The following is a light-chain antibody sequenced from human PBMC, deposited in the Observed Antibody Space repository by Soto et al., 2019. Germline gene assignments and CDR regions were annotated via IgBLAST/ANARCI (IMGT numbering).Light chain of an antibody. J-gene: IGKJ2*01. Sequence: DLQLTQSPSSLSASVGDRVTVTCRTSQSINIYLNWYQQKPGKAPTLLIYGASSLQSGVPSRFSGGGSRTDFTLTISSLQTEDFATYYCQQSYRSPYTFGQGTKLEI. CDR2: GAS. V-gene: IGKV1-39*01. CDR1: QSINIY. CDR3: QQSYRSPYT.